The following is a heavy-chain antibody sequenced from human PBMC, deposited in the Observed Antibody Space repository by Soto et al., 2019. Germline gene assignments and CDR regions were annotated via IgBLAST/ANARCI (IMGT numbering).Heavy chain of an antibody. CDR1: GGSVSSGSYY. Sequence: SETLSLTCTVSGGSVSSGSYYWSWIRQPPGKGLEWIGYIYYSGSTNYNPSLKSRVTISVDTSKNQFSLKLSSVTAADTAVYYCAREYNWNDGVYFDYWGQGTLVTVSS. CDR2: IYYSGST. J-gene: IGHJ4*02. V-gene: IGHV4-61*01. D-gene: IGHD1-20*01. CDR3: AREYNWNDGVYFDY.